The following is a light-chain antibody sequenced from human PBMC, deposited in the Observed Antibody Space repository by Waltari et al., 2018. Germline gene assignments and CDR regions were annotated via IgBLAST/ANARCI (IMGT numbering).Light chain of an antibody. V-gene: IGKV1-39*01. J-gene: IGKJ3*01. CDR3: QQSYSTPLAT. CDR1: QSISSY. CDR2: AAS. Sequence: DIQMTQSPSSLSASVGDRVPITCRASQSISSYLNWYQQKPGKAPKLLIYAASSLQSGVPSRFSGSGSGTDFTLTISSLQPEDFATYYCQQSYSTPLATFGPGTKVDIK.